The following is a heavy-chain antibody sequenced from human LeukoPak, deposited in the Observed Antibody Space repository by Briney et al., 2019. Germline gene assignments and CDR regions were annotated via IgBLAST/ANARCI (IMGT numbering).Heavy chain of an antibody. D-gene: IGHD5-12*01. V-gene: IGHV1-18*01. CDR3: ARAFYSGYAYYFDY. Sequence: ASVKVSCKASGHTFTSYGISWVRQAPGQGLEWMGWISAYNGNTNYAQKLQGRVTMTTDTSTSTAYMELRSLRSDDTAVYYCARAFYSGYAYYFDYWGQGTLVTVSS. CDR2: ISAYNGNT. J-gene: IGHJ4*02. CDR1: GHTFTSYG.